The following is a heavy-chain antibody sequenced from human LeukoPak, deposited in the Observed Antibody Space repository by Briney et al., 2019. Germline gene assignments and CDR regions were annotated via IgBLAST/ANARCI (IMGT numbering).Heavy chain of an antibody. CDR3: ARGGQRITMIVVVTPPYYYYMDV. V-gene: IGHV4-34*01. D-gene: IGHD3-22*01. Sequence: SETLSLTCAVYGGSFSGYYWSWIRQPPGKGLEWIGEINHSGSTNYNPSLKSRVTISVDTSKNQFSLKLSSVTAADTAVYYCARGGQRITMIVVVTPPYYYYMDVWAKGPQSPSP. J-gene: IGHJ6*03. CDR2: INHSGST. CDR1: GGSFSGYY.